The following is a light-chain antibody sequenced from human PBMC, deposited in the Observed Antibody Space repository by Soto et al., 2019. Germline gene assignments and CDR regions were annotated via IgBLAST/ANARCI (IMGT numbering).Light chain of an antibody. CDR3: SSFTSTSTRP. CDR1: SSDIGSYDY. J-gene: IGLJ1*01. CDR2: EVT. Sequence: QSVLAQPASVSGSPGQSITISCTGTSSDIGSYDYVSWYQRHPGKAPNLIIYEVTDRPSGVSNRFSGSKSGNTASLTISGLQAEDEADYYCSSFTSTSTRPFGSGTKVTVL. V-gene: IGLV2-14*01.